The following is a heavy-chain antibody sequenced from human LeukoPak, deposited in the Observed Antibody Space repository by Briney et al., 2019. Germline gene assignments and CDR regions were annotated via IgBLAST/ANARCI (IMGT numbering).Heavy chain of an antibody. J-gene: IGHJ4*02. CDR1: GFTFSSYP. CDR2: ISYDGTNK. D-gene: IGHD6-19*01. Sequence: GGSLRLSCAASGFTFSSYPMHWVRQAPGEGLEWVAVISYDGTNKWYADSVQGRFAISRDNSKNTLYLQMNSLRPEDTAVYYCARDRLLITVAGTVDQWGRGTLVTVSS. CDR3: ARDRLLITVAGTVDQ. V-gene: IGHV3-30*09.